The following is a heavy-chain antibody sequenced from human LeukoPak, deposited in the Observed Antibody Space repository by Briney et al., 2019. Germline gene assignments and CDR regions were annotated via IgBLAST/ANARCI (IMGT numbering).Heavy chain of an antibody. CDR1: GFTLSSYA. J-gene: IGHJ4*02. CDR2: LSASGGST. D-gene: IGHD2-2*01. CDR3: AKETKTRGGPIDY. V-gene: IGHV3-23*01. Sequence: PGGSLRLSCAASGFTLSSYAMSWVRQAPGKGLGWVSALSASGGSTYYADSVKGRFTISRDNSKNTLFLQMNSLRVEDTAVYYCAKETKTRGGPIDYWGQGTLVTVSS.